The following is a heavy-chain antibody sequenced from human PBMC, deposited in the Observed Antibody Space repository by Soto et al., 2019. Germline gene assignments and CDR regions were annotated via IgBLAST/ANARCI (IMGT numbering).Heavy chain of an antibody. Sequence: WGSLRLSCAASGFTFISFGMRWFRQSPGKGLEWVAFIWFDGSNKDYAGSVKGRFTISRDNSKNRLYLEMNNVRPEDKAVYYCAKIGSGWYNFFDPWGQGTLVTISS. D-gene: IGHD6-19*01. V-gene: IGHV3-30*02. CDR2: IWFDGSNK. J-gene: IGHJ5*02. CDR3: AKIGSGWYNFFDP. CDR1: GFTFISFG.